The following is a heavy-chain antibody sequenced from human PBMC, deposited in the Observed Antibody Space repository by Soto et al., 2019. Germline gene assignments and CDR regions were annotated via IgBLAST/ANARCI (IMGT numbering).Heavy chain of an antibody. V-gene: IGHV4-34*01. CDR1: GGSFSGYY. CDR3: ARARIAAQYYYYGMDV. CDR2: INHSGST. D-gene: IGHD6-6*01. Sequence: SETLCLTCAVYGGSFSGYYWSWIRQPPGKGLEWIGEINHSGSTNYNPSLKSRVTISVDTSKNQFSLKLSSVTAADTAVYHCARARIAAQYYYYGMDVWGQGTTLTVSS. J-gene: IGHJ6*02.